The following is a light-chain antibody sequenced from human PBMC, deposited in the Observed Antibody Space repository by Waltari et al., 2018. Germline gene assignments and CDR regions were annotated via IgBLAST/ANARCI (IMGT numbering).Light chain of an antibody. J-gene: IGLJ2*01. V-gene: IGLV1-40*01. CDR1: RSNIGAGSD. Sequence: QSVLTQPPSVSGAPGQRVTISCTGRRSNIGAGSDVHWYQQLPRTAPKLLLYGNPNRPSGVPDRFSGSKSGTSASLAISGLRSEDEADYYCAAWDDSLSGRVFGGGTKLTVL. CDR2: GNP. CDR3: AAWDDSLSGRV.